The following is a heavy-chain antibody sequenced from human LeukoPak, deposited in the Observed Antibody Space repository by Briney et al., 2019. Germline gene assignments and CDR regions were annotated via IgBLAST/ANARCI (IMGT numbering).Heavy chain of an antibody. CDR3: AKDWAYYYDSSGWGGIFDY. CDR1: GFTVSSNY. V-gene: IGHV3-23*01. Sequence: GGSLRLSCAASGFTVSSNYMSWVRQAPGKGLEWVSAISGSGGSTYYADSVKGRFTISRDNSKNTLYLQMNSLRAEDTAVYYCAKDWAYYYDSSGWGGIFDYWGQGTLVTVSS. D-gene: IGHD3-22*01. CDR2: ISGSGGST. J-gene: IGHJ4*02.